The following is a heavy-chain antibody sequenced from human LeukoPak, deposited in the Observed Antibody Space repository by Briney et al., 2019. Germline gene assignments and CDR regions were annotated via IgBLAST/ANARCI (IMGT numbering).Heavy chain of an antibody. Sequence: ESGPTLVNPTETLTLTCTCSGFSVSSSGVAVGWIRQPPGKALEWLGHIYWNDDARYSTSLKSRLTITKDTSENQVVLTMTNMDPVDTATYYCAHLTTSAYYYDYWGQGTLVTVSS. D-gene: IGHD1-1*01. CDR3: AHLTTSAYYYDY. V-gene: IGHV2-5*01. CDR1: GFSVSSSGVA. CDR2: IYWNDDA. J-gene: IGHJ4*02.